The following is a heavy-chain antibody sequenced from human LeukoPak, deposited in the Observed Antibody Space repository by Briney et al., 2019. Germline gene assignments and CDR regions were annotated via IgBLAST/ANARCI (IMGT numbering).Heavy chain of an antibody. D-gene: IGHD4-17*01. CDR2: INPDSGDT. J-gene: IGHJ6*02. CDR3: ARYGDYGEDYYYGMDV. Sequence: ASVKVSRKASGYTFTGYYMHWVRQAPGQGLEWMGWINPDSGDTNYAQKLQGRVTMTTDTSTSTAYMELRSLRSDDTAVYYCARYGDYGEDYYYGMDVWGQGTTVTVSS. CDR1: GYTFTGYY. V-gene: IGHV1-2*02.